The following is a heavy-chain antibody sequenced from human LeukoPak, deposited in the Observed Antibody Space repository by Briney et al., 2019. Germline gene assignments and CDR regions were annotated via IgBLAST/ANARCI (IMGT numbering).Heavy chain of an antibody. CDR2: ISSSGSTI. J-gene: IGHJ6*04. V-gene: IGHV3-48*04. CDR1: GVTFSSYG. CDR3: AELGITMIGGV. Sequence: GGSLRLSCAASGVTFSSYGMNWVRQAPGKGLEWVSYISSSGSTIYYADSVKGRFTISRDNAKNSLYLQMNSLRAEDTAVYYCAELGITMIGGVWGKGTTVTISS. D-gene: IGHD3-10*02.